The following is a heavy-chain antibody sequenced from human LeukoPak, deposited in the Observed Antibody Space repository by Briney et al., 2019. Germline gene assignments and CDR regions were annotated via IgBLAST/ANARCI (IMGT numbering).Heavy chain of an antibody. CDR3: ARDKVQRTYSSSSPGVWFDP. D-gene: IGHD6-13*01. Sequence: GASVKVSCKASGYTFNGYYMHWVRQAPGQGLEWMGWINPNSGGTNYAQKFQGRVTMTRDTSISTAYMELSRLRSDDTAVYYCARDKVQRTYSSSSPGVWFDPWGQGTLVTVSS. J-gene: IGHJ5*02. CDR2: INPNSGGT. CDR1: GYTFNGYY. V-gene: IGHV1-2*02.